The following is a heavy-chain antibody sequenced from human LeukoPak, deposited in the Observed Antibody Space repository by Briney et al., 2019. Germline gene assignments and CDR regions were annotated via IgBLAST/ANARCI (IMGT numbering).Heavy chain of an antibody. CDR2: IYYSGST. D-gene: IGHD1-1*01. CDR1: GGSISSYY. J-gene: IGHJ3*02. V-gene: IGHV4-59*01. Sequence: PSETLSLTCTVSGGSISSYYWSWIRQPPGKGLEWIGYIYYSGSTNYNPSLKSRVTISVDTSKNQFSLKLSSVNAADTAVYYCATAGLENAFDIWGQGTMVTVSS. CDR3: ATAGLENAFDI.